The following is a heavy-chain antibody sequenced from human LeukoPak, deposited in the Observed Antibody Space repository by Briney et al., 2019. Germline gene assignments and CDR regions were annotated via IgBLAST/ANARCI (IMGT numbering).Heavy chain of an antibody. CDR3: ARLNGGTNLLGDALDV. CDR2: IYPGDSKT. J-gene: IGHJ3*01. D-gene: IGHD4/OR15-4a*01. Sequence: GESLKISCKGSGYTFTIYWIAGVRQMPGKGREGMGIIYPGDSKTRYSPSCQGQVNIPVDKSVTTAYLQWSSLKASDTAMYFCARLNGGTNLLGDALDVWGQGTMVTVSS. CDR1: GYTFTIYW. V-gene: IGHV5-51*01.